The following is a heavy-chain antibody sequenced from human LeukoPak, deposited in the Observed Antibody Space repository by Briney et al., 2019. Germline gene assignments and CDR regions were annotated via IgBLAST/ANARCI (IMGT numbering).Heavy chain of an antibody. J-gene: IGHJ3*02. CDR1: GYSFANYW. Sequence: GESLKISCKGSGYSFANYWIGWVRQMPGKGLEWMGIIYPVDSDIRYSPSFRGQVTISADKSIRTAYLQWSSLKASDTAMYYAARHRRAGSEPKRKYDDFDIWGQGTMVTVSS. CDR2: IYPVDSDI. CDR3: ARHRRAGSEPKRKYDDFDI. D-gene: IGHD1-14*01. V-gene: IGHV5-51*01.